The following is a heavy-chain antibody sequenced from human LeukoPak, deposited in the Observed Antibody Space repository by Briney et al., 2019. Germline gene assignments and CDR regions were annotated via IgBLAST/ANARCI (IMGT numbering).Heavy chain of an antibody. Sequence: GASVKVSCKASGYTFTSYYMHWVRQAPGQGLEWMGIINPSGGSTSYAQKFQGRVTMTRDTSTSTVYMELSSLRSEDTAVYYCARGDDAMIVVVTLPNYWGQGTLVTVSS. D-gene: IGHD3-22*01. V-gene: IGHV1-46*01. CDR1: GYTFTSYY. J-gene: IGHJ4*02. CDR2: INPSGGST. CDR3: ARGDDAMIVVVTLPNY.